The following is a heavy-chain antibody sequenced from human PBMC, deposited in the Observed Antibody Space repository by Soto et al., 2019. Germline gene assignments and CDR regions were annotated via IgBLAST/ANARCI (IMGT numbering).Heavy chain of an antibody. CDR2: ISGSADST. J-gene: IGHJ4*02. V-gene: IGHV3-23*01. Sequence: GGSLRLSCGASGFTFSNYIMSWVLQAPGKGLEWVSTISGSADSTYYADSVKGRFTISRDNSKNTVYLQMNSLRAEDTAVYYCAKGGLGYCSSTSCLFRFDYWGQGTLVTVSS. D-gene: IGHD2-2*01. CDR1: GFTFSNYI. CDR3: AKGGLGYCSSTSCLFRFDY.